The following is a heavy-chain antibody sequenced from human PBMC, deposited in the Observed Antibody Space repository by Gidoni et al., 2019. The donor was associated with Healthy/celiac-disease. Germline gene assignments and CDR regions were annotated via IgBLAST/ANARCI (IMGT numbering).Heavy chain of an antibody. CDR1: GFTFRDYY. J-gene: IGHJ6*02. CDR2: ISSSSSYT. D-gene: IGHD1-26*01. Sequence: QVQLVESGGGLVKPGGALRLSCAASGFTFRDYYMSWIRQAPGKGLEWVLYISSSSSYTNYADSVKGRFTISRDNAKNSLYLQMNSLRAEDTAVYYCARDSSVGAFYYYYGMDVWGQGTTVTVSS. CDR3: ARDSSVGAFYYYYGMDV. V-gene: IGHV3-11*05.